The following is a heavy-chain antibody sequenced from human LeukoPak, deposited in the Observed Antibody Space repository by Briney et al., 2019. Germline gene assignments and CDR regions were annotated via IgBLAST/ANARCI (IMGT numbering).Heavy chain of an antibody. CDR1: GYTFTSYG. J-gene: IGHJ5*02. V-gene: IGHV1-18*01. CDR2: ISAYNGNT. D-gene: IGHD5-18*01. Sequence: ASVKVSCKASGYTFTSYGISWVRQAPGQGLEWMGWISAYNGNTNYAQKLQGRVTITADKSTSTAYMELSSLRSEDTAVYYCARENTAMHYNWFDPWGQGTLVTVSS. CDR3: ARENTAMHYNWFDP.